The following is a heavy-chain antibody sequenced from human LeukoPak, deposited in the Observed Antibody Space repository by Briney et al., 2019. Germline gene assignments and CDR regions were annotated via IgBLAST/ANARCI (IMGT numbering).Heavy chain of an antibody. D-gene: IGHD6-13*01. Sequence: PSETLSLTCTVSGGTIGTNYWSWIRQVPGKGLEWIGYSSYSGSSNYNPSLKSRVTMSVDTSKNQFSLRLSSVTAADTAVYYCARHGSSYSFDCWGQGTLVTVSS. CDR3: ARHGSSYSFDC. CDR2: SSYSGSS. V-gene: IGHV4-59*08. J-gene: IGHJ4*02. CDR1: GGTIGTNY.